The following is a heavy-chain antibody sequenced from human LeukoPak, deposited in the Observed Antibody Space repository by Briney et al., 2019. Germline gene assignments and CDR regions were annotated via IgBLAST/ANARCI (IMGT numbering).Heavy chain of an antibody. CDR1: GGSFSGYY. D-gene: IGHD4-17*01. V-gene: IGHV4-34*01. Sequence: SETLSLTCAVYGGSFSGYYWSWIRQPPGKGLEWIGEINHSGSTNYNPSLKSRVTISVDTSKNQFSLKLSSVTAADTAVYHCARGTVIYGMDVWGQGTTVTVSS. J-gene: IGHJ6*02. CDR2: INHSGST. CDR3: ARGTVIYGMDV.